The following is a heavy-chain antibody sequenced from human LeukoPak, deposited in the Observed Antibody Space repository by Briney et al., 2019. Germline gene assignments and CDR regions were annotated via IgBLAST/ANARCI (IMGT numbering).Heavy chain of an antibody. V-gene: IGHV3-30*18. CDR3: AKKAFGPTPFDY. Sequence: PGRSLRLSCAASGVTFSSYGRHWVRQAPGKGLEWVGVISYDGSNKYYADSVKGRFTISRDNSKNTLYLQMNSPRAEDTAVYYCAKKAFGPTPFDYWGQGTLVTVSS. D-gene: IGHD2/OR15-2a*01. CDR1: GVTFSSYG. J-gene: IGHJ4*02. CDR2: ISYDGSNK.